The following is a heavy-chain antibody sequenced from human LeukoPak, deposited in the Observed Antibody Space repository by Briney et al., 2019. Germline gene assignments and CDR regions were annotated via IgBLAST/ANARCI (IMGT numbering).Heavy chain of an antibody. J-gene: IGHJ4*02. CDR3: ATWRYCSGGSCYPVGFY. CDR2: FDPEDGET. CDR1: GYTLTELS. V-gene: IGHV1-24*01. D-gene: IGHD2-15*01. Sequence: ASVKVSCKVSGYTLTELSMHWVRQAPGKWLEWMGGFDPEDGETIYAQKFQGRVTMTEDTSTDTAYMELSSLRSEDTAVYYCATWRYCSGGSCYPVGFYWGQGTLVTVSS.